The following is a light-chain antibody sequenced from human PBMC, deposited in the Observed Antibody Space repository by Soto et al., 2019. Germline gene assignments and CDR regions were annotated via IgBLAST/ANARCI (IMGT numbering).Light chain of an antibody. V-gene: IGKV3-20*01. CDR2: GAS. J-gene: IGKJ1*01. CDR3: QQYGSSRT. Sequence: EIVLTHSRVALSFSPGEIXXXXXXASQSVSSSYLAWYQQKPGQAPRLLIYGASSRATGIPDRFSGSGSGTDFTLTISRLEPEDFAVYYCQQYGSSRTFGQGTKVDIK. CDR1: QSVSSSY.